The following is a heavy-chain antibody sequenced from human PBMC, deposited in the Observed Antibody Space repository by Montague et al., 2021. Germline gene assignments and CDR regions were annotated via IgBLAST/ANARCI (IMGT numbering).Heavy chain of an antibody. CDR3: TRGEVAVTGIDY. CDR1: GGSLSGYI. V-gene: IGHV4-34*01. J-gene: IGHJ4*02. D-gene: IGHD6-19*01. CDR2: ISHTGST. Sequence: SETLSLTCAVYGGSLSGYIWNWIRQPPGRDLEWIGQISHTGSTSYNPSLKSRVTMSVDTSENHVSLRLSSVTAADTAVYYCTRGEVAVTGIDYWGQGAPVTVSS.